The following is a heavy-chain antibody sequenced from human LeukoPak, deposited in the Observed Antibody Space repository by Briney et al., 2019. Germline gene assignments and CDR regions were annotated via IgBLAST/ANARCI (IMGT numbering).Heavy chain of an antibody. V-gene: IGHV3-21*01. J-gene: IGHJ4*02. D-gene: IGHD4-17*01. CDR2: ISSSSSYI. CDR1: GFTFSSYS. CDR3: ARHQDPPYGSIDY. Sequence: GGSLRLSCAASGFTFSSYSMNWVRQAPGKGLEWVSSISSSSSYIYYADSVKGRFTISRDNAKNSLYLQMNSLRAEDTAVYYCARHQDPPYGSIDYWGQGTLVTVSS.